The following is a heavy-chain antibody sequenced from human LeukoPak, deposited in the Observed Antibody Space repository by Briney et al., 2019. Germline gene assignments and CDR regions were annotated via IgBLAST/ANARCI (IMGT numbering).Heavy chain of an antibody. Sequence: GGSLRLSCAASGFTVSSNYMSWVRQAPGKGLEWVSVIYSGGSTYYADSVKGRFTISRDNAKNSLYLQMNSLRAEDTAVYYCARGGVDGSGYRFDYWGQGTLVTVSS. V-gene: IGHV3-53*01. CDR3: ARGGVDGSGYRFDY. D-gene: IGHD3-22*01. CDR1: GFTVSSNY. J-gene: IGHJ4*02. CDR2: IYSGGST.